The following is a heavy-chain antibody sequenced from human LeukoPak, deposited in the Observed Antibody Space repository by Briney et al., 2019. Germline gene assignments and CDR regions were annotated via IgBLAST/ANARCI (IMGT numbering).Heavy chain of an antibody. D-gene: IGHD1-1*01. Sequence: PGGSLRLSWAASGFTFSSYGMHWVRQAPGKGLEWVAVISYDGSNKYYADSVKGRFTISRDNSKNTLYLQMNSLRAEDTAVYYCAKAGTPHHCGTDVCGQGTTVTVSS. J-gene: IGHJ6*02. V-gene: IGHV3-30*18. CDR1: GFTFSSYG. CDR2: ISYDGSNK. CDR3: AKAGTPHHCGTDV.